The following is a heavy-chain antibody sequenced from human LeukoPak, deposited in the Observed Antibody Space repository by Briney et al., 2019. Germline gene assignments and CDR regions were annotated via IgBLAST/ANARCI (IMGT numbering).Heavy chain of an antibody. J-gene: IGHJ3*02. V-gene: IGHV1-18*01. CDR1: GYSFTTYG. CDR2: ISAYNGNT. D-gene: IGHD1-26*01. Sequence: ASVKVSCKASGYSFTTYGISWVRQAPGQGLEWMGWISAYNGNTNYAQKLQGRVTMTTDTSTSTAYMELRSLRSDDTAVYYCARLGIVGATYDAFDIWGQGTMVTVSS. CDR3: ARLGIVGATYDAFDI.